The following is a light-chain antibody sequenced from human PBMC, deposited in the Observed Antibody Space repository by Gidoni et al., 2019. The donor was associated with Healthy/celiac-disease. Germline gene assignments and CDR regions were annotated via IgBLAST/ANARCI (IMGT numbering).Light chain of an antibody. V-gene: IGLV2-23*02. CDR3: CSYAGSSTYV. J-gene: IGLJ1*01. CDR2: EVS. Sequence: QSALTQPASVSGSPGQSITISCTGTSSDVGSYNLVSWYQQPPGKAPKLMIDEVSKRPSGVSNRVSGSKSGNTASLTSSGLQAEDEAEYYCCSYAGSSTYVCGTGTKVTVL. CDR1: SSDVGSYNL.